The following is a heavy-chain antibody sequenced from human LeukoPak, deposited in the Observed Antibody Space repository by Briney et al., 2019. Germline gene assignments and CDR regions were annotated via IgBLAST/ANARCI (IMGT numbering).Heavy chain of an antibody. Sequence: GGSLRLSCAASGFTFSNYALRWVRQAPGKGLEWVSAIHYSGGSTYYADSVKGRFTISRDNSKNTLYLQMNSLRAEDTAVYYCAKVIREVDMSYDYWGQGALVTVSS. CDR3: AKVIREVDMSYDY. CDR1: GFTFSNYA. J-gene: IGHJ4*02. V-gene: IGHV3-23*01. CDR2: IHYSGGST. D-gene: IGHD5-24*01.